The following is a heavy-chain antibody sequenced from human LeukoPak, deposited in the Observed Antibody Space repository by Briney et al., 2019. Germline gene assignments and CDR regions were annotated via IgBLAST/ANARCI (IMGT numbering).Heavy chain of an antibody. CDR3: ARVTLSPAEYGAYKGAY. J-gene: IGHJ4*02. D-gene: IGHD4/OR15-4a*01. CDR2: IYRDGST. V-gene: IGHV3-66*01. CDR1: GLIVSSNY. Sequence: GGSLRLSCAASGLIVSSNYMSWVRQAPGKGLEWVSIIYRDGSTYYADSVKGRFTISRDNSKNTLYLQINSLRAEDTAVYYCARVTLSPAEYGAYKGAYWGQGTLVTVSS.